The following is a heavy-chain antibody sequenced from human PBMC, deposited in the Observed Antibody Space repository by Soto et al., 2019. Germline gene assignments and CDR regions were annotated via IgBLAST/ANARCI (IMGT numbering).Heavy chain of an antibody. J-gene: IGHJ4*02. CDR1: GGSISSYY. CDR2: IYYSGST. D-gene: IGHD5-12*01. CDR3: ARQPVATIPLFDY. Sequence: SETLSLTCTVSGGSISSYYWSWIRQPPGKGLEWIGYIYYSGSTNYNPSLKSRVTISVDTSKNQFSLKLSSVTAADTAVYYCARQPVATIPLFDYWGQGTLVTVSS. V-gene: IGHV4-59*08.